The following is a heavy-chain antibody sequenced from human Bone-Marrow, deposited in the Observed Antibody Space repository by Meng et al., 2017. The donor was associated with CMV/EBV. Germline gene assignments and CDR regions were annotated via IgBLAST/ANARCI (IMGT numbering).Heavy chain of an antibody. V-gene: IGHV3-9*01. Sequence: GGSLRLSCAASGFTFDDYAMHWVRQAPGKGLEWVSGISWNSGSIGYADSVKGRFTISRDNAKNSLYLQMNSLRAEDTALYYCASDCSSTSCFSCGQGTLVTVSS. CDR2: ISWNSGSI. CDR3: ASDCSSTSCFS. D-gene: IGHD2-2*01. J-gene: IGHJ5*02. CDR1: GFTFDDYA.